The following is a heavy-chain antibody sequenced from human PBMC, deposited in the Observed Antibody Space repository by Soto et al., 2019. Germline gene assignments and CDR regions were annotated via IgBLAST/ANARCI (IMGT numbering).Heavy chain of an antibody. V-gene: IGHV4-34*01. D-gene: IGHD6-6*01. J-gene: IGHJ6*02. CDR2: INHSGST. CDR1: GGSFSGYY. Sequence: SETLSLTCAVYGGSFSGYYWRWIRQPPGKGLEWIGEINHSGSTNYHPYLKSRVTISVDTSKNQFSLKLSCVTAADTAVYYCARGRTSSSHYYYYYGMDVWGQGATVTVPS. CDR3: ARGRTSSSHYYYYYGMDV.